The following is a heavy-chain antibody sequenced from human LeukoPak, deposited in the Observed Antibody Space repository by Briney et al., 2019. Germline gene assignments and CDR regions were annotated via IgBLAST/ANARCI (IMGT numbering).Heavy chain of an antibody. V-gene: IGHV4-34*01. CDR3: ARFSRITWGEWRDAFDI. Sequence: PSETLSLTCSVYGGSFSDYFWSWIRQSPGKGLEWIGEIDDGGNTNYNPSLMSRVIVSMEKSKKQFSLVMRSVAAADTAVYYCARFSRITWGEWRDAFDIWGQGTTVIVSS. CDR1: GGSFSDYF. J-gene: IGHJ3*02. D-gene: IGHD1-26*01. CDR2: IDDGGNT.